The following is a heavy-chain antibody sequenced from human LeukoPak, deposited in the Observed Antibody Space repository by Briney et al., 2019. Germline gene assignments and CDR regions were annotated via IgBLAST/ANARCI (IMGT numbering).Heavy chain of an antibody. Sequence: GGSLRLSCAASGFTFSSYAMSWVRQAPGKGLEWVSAISGSGGSTYYADSVKGRFTISRDNAKNSLYLQMNSLRAGDTAVYYCARETTITGAVYFDYWGQGTLVTVSS. V-gene: IGHV3-23*01. CDR3: ARETTITGAVYFDY. CDR1: GFTFSSYA. J-gene: IGHJ4*02. CDR2: ISGSGGST. D-gene: IGHD5-24*01.